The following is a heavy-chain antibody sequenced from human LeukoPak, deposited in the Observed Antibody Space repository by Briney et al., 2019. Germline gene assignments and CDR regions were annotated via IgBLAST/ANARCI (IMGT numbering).Heavy chain of an antibody. D-gene: IGHD3-3*01. Sequence: GGSLRLSCAASGFTFSSYNMNWVRQAPGKGLEWVSSISFSSSYIYYADSVKGRFTISRDNAKNSLYLQMNSLRAEDTAVYYCARDPFYDFWSGYEYWGQGTLVTVSS. CDR3: ARDPFYDFWSGYEY. CDR2: ISFSSSYI. J-gene: IGHJ4*02. V-gene: IGHV3-21*01. CDR1: GFTFSSYN.